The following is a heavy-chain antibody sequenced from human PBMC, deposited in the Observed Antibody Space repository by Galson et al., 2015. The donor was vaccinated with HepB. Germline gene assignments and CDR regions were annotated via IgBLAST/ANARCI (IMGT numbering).Heavy chain of an antibody. CDR2: LYWNDEK. D-gene: IGHD6-19*01. Sequence: PALVKPTQTLTLTCTFSGFSLSTPGVGVGWVRQPPGKALEWLALLYWNDEKRTRSFLQNRLTITKDTSKSQVVLTMTNMDPVDTATYYCAHPLQEQWLIAFDYWGQGALVTVSS. CDR1: GFSLSTPGVG. V-gene: IGHV2-5*01. CDR3: AHPLQEQWLIAFDY. J-gene: IGHJ4*02.